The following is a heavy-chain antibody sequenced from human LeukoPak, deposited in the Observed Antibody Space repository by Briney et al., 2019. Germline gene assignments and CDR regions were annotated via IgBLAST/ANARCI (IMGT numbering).Heavy chain of an antibody. Sequence: SETLSLTCTVSGGSISSYFWSWIRQPPGKGLEWIGYIYDSGSTKYSPSLKSRVTASVDTSNNQFSLNLSSVTAADTAVYYCARSLRYCSGGNCYYTMDVWGQGTTVTVSS. J-gene: IGHJ6*02. CDR1: GGSISSYF. CDR2: IYDSGST. V-gene: IGHV4-59*01. CDR3: ARSLRYCSGGNCYYTMDV. D-gene: IGHD2-15*01.